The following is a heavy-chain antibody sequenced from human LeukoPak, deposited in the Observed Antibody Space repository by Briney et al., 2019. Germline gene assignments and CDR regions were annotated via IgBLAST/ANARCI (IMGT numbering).Heavy chain of an antibody. CDR1: GFTFSSYS. CDR2: ISSSSSTI. D-gene: IGHD3-22*01. J-gene: IGHJ4*02. CDR3: AKDPSSGSDY. Sequence: GGSLRLSCAASGFTFSSYSMNWVRQAPGKGLEWVSYISSSSSTIYYADSVKGRFTISRDNAKNSLYLQMNSLRAEDTTVYYCAKDPSSGSDYWGQGTLVTVSS. V-gene: IGHV3-48*01.